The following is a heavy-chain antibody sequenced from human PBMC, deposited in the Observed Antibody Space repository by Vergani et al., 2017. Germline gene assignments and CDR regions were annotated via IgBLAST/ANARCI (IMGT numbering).Heavy chain of an antibody. CDR1: GGSISSYY. V-gene: IGHV4-59*01. CDR2: IYYSGST. D-gene: IGHD4-11*01. CDR3: ARDPTETFWFDY. Sequence: QVQLQESGPGLVKASETLSLTCTVSGGSISSYYWSWIRQPPGKGLEWIGNIYYSGSTNYNPSLKSRVTISVETSKNQFSLKLGSVTAADTAVYYCARDPTETFWFDYWGQGTLVTVSS. J-gene: IGHJ4*02.